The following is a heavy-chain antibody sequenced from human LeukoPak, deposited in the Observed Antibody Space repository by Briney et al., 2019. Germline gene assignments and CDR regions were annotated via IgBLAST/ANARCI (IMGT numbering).Heavy chain of an antibody. Sequence: PGGSLRLFCAASGFTFSNAWMSWVRQAPGKGLEWVGRIKSKTDGGTTDYAAPVKGRFTISRDDSKNTLYLQMNSLKTEDTAVYYCARADGIAAAGTGYWGQGTLVTVSS. J-gene: IGHJ4*02. CDR2: IKSKTDGGTT. CDR1: GFTFSNAW. CDR3: ARADGIAAAGTGY. V-gene: IGHV3-15*01. D-gene: IGHD6-13*01.